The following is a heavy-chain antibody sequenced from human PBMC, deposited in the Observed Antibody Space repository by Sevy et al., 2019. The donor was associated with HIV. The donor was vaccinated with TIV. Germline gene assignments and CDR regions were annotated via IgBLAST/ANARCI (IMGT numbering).Heavy chain of an antibody. CDR1: GFTFSSYW. J-gene: IGHJ6*02. Sequence: GGSLRLSCAASGFTFSSYWMSWVRQAPGKGLEWVANIKQDGSEKYYVDSVKGRFTISRDNAKNSLYLQMNRLRSEDTALYYCAKDNRPATMSNSSYYYYYGMDVWGQGTTVTVSS. V-gene: IGHV3-7*03. CDR3: AKDNRPATMSNSSYYYYYGMDV. D-gene: IGHD6-6*01. CDR2: IKQDGSEK.